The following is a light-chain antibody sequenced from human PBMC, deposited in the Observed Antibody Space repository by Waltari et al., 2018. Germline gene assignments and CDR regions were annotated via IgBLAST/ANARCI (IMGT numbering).Light chain of an antibody. CDR3: QKYGTLPAT. V-gene: IGKV3-20*01. J-gene: IGKJ1*01. Sequence: EIVLTLSPGTMSLSRGERANLSCRASQSVSRWLAWYQQKPGQAPRLLIYGASSRATGIPDRFSGSGSGTDFSLTISRLEPEDFAVYYCQKYGTLPATFGQGTKVEIK. CDR1: QSVSRW. CDR2: GAS.